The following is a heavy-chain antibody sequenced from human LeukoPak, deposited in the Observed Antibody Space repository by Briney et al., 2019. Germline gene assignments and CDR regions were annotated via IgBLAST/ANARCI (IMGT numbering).Heavy chain of an antibody. CDR3: ARAGYNWNYVET. CDR2: ISYDGSNK. Sequence: GGSLRLSCAASGFTSRSYAMHWVRQAPGKGLEWVAVISYDGSNKYHADSVKGRFTISRDNSKNTLSLQMNSLRAEDTAVYYCARAGYNWNYVETWGQGTLVTVSS. CDR1: GFTSRSYA. D-gene: IGHD1-20*01. J-gene: IGHJ4*02. V-gene: IGHV3-30-3*01.